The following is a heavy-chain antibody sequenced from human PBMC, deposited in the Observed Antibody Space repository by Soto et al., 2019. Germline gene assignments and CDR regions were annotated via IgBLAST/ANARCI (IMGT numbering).Heavy chain of an antibody. CDR2: ISYDGSNK. Sequence: AGASLRLSCAASGFTFSSYGMHWVRQAPGKGLEWVAVISYDGSNKYYADSVKGRFTISRDNSKNTLYLEMNSLRAEDTAVYYSARESEDLTSNFDYWGQGTLVTVSS. CDR1: GFTFSSYG. J-gene: IGHJ4*02. CDR3: ARESEDLTSNFDY. V-gene: IGHV3-30*03.